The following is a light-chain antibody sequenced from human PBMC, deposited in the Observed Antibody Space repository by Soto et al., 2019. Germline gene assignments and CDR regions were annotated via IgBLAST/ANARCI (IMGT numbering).Light chain of an antibody. CDR3: CSYAGSITYV. J-gene: IGLJ1*01. CDR1: SSDVGSDNL. Sequence: QSALTQPASVSGSPGQSITISCTGTSSDVGSDNLVSWYQQHPGKAPKFIIYEVSQRPAGVSYRVSGSKSGNTAYLTISGLQAEDEADYYCCSYAGSITYVFGTGTKLTVL. V-gene: IGLV2-23*02. CDR2: EVS.